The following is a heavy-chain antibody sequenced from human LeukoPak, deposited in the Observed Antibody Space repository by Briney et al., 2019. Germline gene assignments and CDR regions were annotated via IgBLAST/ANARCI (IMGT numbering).Heavy chain of an antibody. D-gene: IGHD3-10*01. CDR2: IRYDGSNK. J-gene: IGHJ4*02. CDR3: AKDVLYGSGTYNFDY. CDR1: GFIFSNYG. Sequence: GGSLRLSCAASGFIFSNYGMHWVRQAPGKGLEWVAFIRYDGSNKYYVDSVKGRFTISRDNAKNTLYLQMNSLRAEDTAAYYCAKDVLYGSGTYNFDYWGQGTLVTVSS. V-gene: IGHV3-30*02.